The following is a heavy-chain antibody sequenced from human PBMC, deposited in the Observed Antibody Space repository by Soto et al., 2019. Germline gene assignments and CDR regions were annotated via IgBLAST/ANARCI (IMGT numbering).Heavy chain of an antibody. CDR2: ISGSGGST. CDR1: GFTFRSYA. V-gene: IGHV3-23*01. D-gene: IGHD1-26*01. Sequence: GGSLRLSCTVSGFTFRSYAMNWVRLAPGKGLEWVSAISGSGGSTYYADSVKGRFTISRDNSKNTLYLQMNSLRAEDTAVYYCAKSYSFDYWGQGTLVTVSS. CDR3: AKSYSFDY. J-gene: IGHJ4*02.